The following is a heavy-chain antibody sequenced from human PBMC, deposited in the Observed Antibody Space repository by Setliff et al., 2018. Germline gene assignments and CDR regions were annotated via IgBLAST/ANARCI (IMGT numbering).Heavy chain of an antibody. Sequence: PSETLSLTCAVSGGSFSDNYWSWIRQPPGKGLEWIGQIHHSGNTNYNPSFKSRVTISIDTSKNQFSLKVNSVTAADTAVYYCARIAYGSGSYYFDYWGQGTLVTVSS. V-gene: IGHV4-34*01. CDR3: ARIAYGSGSYYFDY. CDR1: GGSFSDNY. D-gene: IGHD3-10*01. J-gene: IGHJ4*02. CDR2: IHHSGNT.